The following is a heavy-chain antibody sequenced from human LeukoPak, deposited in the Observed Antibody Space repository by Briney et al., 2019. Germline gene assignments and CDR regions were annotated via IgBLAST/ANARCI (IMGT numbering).Heavy chain of an antibody. CDR3: AREFPLYCGGDCSSWFDP. CDR1: GGSISSSSYY. CDR2: IYYSGST. J-gene: IGHJ5*02. Sequence: PSETLSLTCTVSGGSISSSSYYWGWIRQPPGKGLEWIGSIYYSGSTYYNPSLKSRVTISVDTSKNQFSLKLSSVTAADAAVYYCAREFPLYCGGDCSSWFDPWGQGTLVTVSS. V-gene: IGHV4-39*07. D-gene: IGHD2-21*02.